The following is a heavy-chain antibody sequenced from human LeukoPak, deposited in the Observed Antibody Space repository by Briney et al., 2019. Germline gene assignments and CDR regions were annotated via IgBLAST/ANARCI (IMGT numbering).Heavy chain of an antibody. CDR1: GGSLSSYY. CDR3: ARSREDYGDYYFDY. Sequence: SETLSLTCTVSGGSLSSYYWSWIRQPPGKGLEWIGYIYYSGSTNYNPSLKSRVTISVDTSKNQFSLKLSPVTAADTAVYYCARSREDYGDYYFDYWGQGTLVTVSS. D-gene: IGHD4-17*01. CDR2: IYYSGST. J-gene: IGHJ4*02. V-gene: IGHV4-59*01.